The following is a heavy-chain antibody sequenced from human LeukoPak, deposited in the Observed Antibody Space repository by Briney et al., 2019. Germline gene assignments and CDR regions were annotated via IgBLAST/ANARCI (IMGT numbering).Heavy chain of an antibody. CDR3: AKLAYYDFWSGYYEGWYFDY. J-gene: IGHJ4*02. V-gene: IGHV3-23*01. CDR1: GFTLSSYA. D-gene: IGHD3-3*01. Sequence: PGGSLRLSCAASGFTLSSYAMSWVRQAPGKGLEWVSAISGSGGSTYYADSGKGRFTISRDNTKNSVYLQMNSVRAGDTAVYYCAKLAYYDFWSGYYEGWYFDYWGQGTLVTVSS. CDR2: ISGSGGST.